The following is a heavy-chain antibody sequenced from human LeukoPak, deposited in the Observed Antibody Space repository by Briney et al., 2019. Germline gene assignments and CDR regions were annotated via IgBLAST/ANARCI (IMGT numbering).Heavy chain of an antibody. CDR2: IIPIFGTA. V-gene: IGHV1-69*05. Sequence: SVKVSCKASGGTFSSYAISWVRQAPGQGLEWMGGIIPIFGTANYAQKFQGRVTITTDESTSTAYMELSSLRSEDTAVYYCARGYGITIFGGVGPFDIWGQGTMVTVSP. D-gene: IGHD3-3*01. CDR3: ARGYGITIFGGVGPFDI. CDR1: GGTFSSYA. J-gene: IGHJ3*02.